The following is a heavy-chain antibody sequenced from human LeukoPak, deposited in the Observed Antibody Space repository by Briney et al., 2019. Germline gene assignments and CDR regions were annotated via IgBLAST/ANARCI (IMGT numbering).Heavy chain of an antibody. Sequence: ASVKVSCKASGYTFTGYYMHWARQAPGQGLEWMGIINPSGGSTSYAQKFQGRVTMTRDMSTSTAYMELSSLRSEGTAVYCCARASYDSSGYYFLGYWGQGTLVTVSS. CDR2: INPSGGST. D-gene: IGHD3-22*01. CDR3: ARASYDSSGYYFLGY. CDR1: GYTFTGYY. V-gene: IGHV1-46*01. J-gene: IGHJ4*02.